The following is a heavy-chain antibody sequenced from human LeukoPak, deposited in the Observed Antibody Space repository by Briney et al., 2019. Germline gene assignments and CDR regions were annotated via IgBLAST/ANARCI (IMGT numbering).Heavy chain of an antibody. CDR1: GFTFSSYG. J-gene: IGHJ4*02. Sequence: GGSLRLSCAASGFTFSSYGMHWVRQAPGKGLEWVAFIRYDGTNKYYADSVKGRFIISRDNSKNTVYLQMNSLSAEDAAVYYCVKDDGWVQYANWGQGTLVTVSS. V-gene: IGHV3-30*02. D-gene: IGHD5-24*01. CDR2: IRYDGTNK. CDR3: VKDDGWVQYAN.